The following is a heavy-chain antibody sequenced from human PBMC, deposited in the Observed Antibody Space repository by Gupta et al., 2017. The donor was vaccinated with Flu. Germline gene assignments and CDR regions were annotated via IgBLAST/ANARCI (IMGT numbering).Heavy chain of an antibody. V-gene: IGHV3-21*01. Sequence: EVQLVESGGGLVTPGGSLRLSCAASGFTFSTYSMNGVRQAPGKGLEWVSSISSSSSYIYYADSVKGRFTISRDNAKNSLYLQMNSLRAEDTAVYYCAREYYGDEYYFDYWGQGTLVTVSS. D-gene: IGHD4-17*01. J-gene: IGHJ4*02. CDR2: ISSSSSYI. CDR1: GFTFSTYS. CDR3: AREYYGDEYYFDY.